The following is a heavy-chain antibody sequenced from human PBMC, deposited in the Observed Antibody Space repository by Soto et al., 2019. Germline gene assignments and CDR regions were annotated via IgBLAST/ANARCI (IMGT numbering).Heavy chain of an antibody. CDR3: ARGSSLVDY. CDR2: IYYSVNT. V-gene: IGHV4-59*13. D-gene: IGHD2-2*01. Sequence: QVQLQESGPGLVKPSETLSLTCTVSGDSITTYYWSWIRQPPGKGLEWIGYIYYSVNTNYNPSLRSRVTISLDTSKKQFSLMLTSVTADDTAVYYCARGSSLVDYWGQGTLVTVSS. CDR1: GDSITTYY. J-gene: IGHJ4*02.